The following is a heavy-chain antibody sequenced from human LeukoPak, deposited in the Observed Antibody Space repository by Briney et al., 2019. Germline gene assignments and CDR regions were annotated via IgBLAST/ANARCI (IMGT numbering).Heavy chain of an antibody. J-gene: IGHJ4*02. CDR2: IHQSGMT. Sequence: PSETLSLTCAVSGYSISSGYYWSWIRQTPGKGLEWIATIHQSGMTYYNPSLKSRVTISVDTSKNQFSLKLTSVTAAGTAVCYCARYTGANWGYSFDYWGQGTLVTVSS. CDR3: ARYTGANWGYSFDY. CDR1: GYSISSGYY. D-gene: IGHD7-27*01. V-gene: IGHV4-38-2*01.